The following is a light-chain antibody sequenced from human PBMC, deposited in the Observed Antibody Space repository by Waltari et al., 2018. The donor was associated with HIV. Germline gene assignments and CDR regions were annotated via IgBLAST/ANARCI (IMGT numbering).Light chain of an antibody. CDR1: SSDVGSYNF. J-gene: IGLJ2*01. CDR3: SSYAGSNNLL. V-gene: IGLV2-8*01. Sequence: QSALTQPPSASGSPGQSVTISCTGNSSDVGSYNFVSWYKQHPGKAPKLLIFEVSKRPSGVPDRFSGSKSGNTSSLTVSGLQPEDEADYYCSSYAGSNNLLFGGGTKLTVL. CDR2: EVS.